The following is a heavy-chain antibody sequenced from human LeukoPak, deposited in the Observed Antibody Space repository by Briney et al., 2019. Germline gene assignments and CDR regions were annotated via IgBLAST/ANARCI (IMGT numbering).Heavy chain of an antibody. V-gene: IGHV4-31*03. CDR3: ARDAWGALGISNWFDP. CDR2: IYYSGST. J-gene: IGHJ5*02. D-gene: IGHD7-27*01. Sequence: SETLSLTCTVSGGSISSGGYYWSWIRQHPGKGLEWIGYIYYSGSTYYNPSLKSRATISVDTSKNQFSLKLSSVTAADTAVYYCARDAWGALGISNWFDPWGQGTLVTVSS. CDR1: GGSISSGGYY.